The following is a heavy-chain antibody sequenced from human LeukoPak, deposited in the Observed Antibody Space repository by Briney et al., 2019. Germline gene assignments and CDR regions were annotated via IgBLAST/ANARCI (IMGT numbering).Heavy chain of an antibody. D-gene: IGHD1-26*01. J-gene: IGHJ4*02. CDR1: EFTFSNYW. Sequence: GGSLSLSCTASEFTFSNYWMTWVRQAPGKGLEWVANIKQDGSERYYVDSVKGRFTISRDNAKNSLYLQMNSLRAEDTAVYYCARDPNLYSGTYDTYWGQGTLVTVSS. V-gene: IGHV3-7*01. CDR2: IKQDGSER. CDR3: ARDPNLYSGTYDTY.